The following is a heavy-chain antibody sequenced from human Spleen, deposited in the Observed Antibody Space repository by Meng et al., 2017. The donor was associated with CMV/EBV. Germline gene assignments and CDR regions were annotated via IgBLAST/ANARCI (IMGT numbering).Heavy chain of an antibody. J-gene: IGHJ3*02. CDR3: ATQGEGYCSSTSCYGAFDI. CDR2: VYYSGST. V-gene: IGHV4-39*07. D-gene: IGHD2-2*01. CDR1: GDSISSSSYY. Sequence: SETLSLTCTVSGDSISSSSYYWGWIRQPPGKGLEWIGNVYYSGSTNYNPSLKSRVTISVDTSKNQFSLKLSSVTAADTAVYYCATQGEGYCSSTSCYGAFDIWGQGTMVTVSS.